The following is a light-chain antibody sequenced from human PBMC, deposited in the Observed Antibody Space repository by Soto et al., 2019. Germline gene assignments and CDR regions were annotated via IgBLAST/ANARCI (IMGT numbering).Light chain of an antibody. J-gene: IGLJ2*01. CDR2: GVS. Sequence: QSALAQPASVSGSPGQSITISCTGTSSDVGTYNCVSWYQQHPGKAPKLIIYGVSNRPSGVSNRFSGSKSGNTASLTISGLQAEDEADYYCSSYTTSSLGVFGGGTKLTVL. CDR3: SSYTTSSLGV. CDR1: SSDVGTYNC. V-gene: IGLV2-14*01.